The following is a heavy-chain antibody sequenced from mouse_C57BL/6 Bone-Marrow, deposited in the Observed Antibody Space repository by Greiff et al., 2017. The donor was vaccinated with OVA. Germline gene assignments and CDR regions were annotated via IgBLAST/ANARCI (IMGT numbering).Heavy chain of an antibody. CDR2: IDPSDSYT. CDR3: AKGVTFDC. D-gene: IGHD2-2*01. V-gene: IGHV1-69*01. Sequence: VQLQQPGAELVMPGASVKLSCKASGYTFTSYWMHWVKQRPGQGLEWIGEIDPSDSYTNYNQKFKGKSTLTVDKSSSTAYMQLSSLTSEDSAVYYCAKGVTFDCWGQGTTLTVSS. J-gene: IGHJ2*01. CDR1: GYTFTSYW.